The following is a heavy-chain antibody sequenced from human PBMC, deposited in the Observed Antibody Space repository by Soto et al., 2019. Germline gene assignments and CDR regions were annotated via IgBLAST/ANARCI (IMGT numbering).Heavy chain of an antibody. CDR2: ISSSGSTI. J-gene: IGHJ5*02. CDR3: ARVGIAAALDWFDP. CDR1: GFTFSDYY. Sequence: GSLRLSCAASGFTFSDYYMSWIRQAPGKGLEWVSYISSSGSTIYYADSVKGRFTISRDNAKNSLYLQMNSLRAEDTAVYYCARVGIAAALDWFDPWGQGTLVTVSS. V-gene: IGHV3-11*01. D-gene: IGHD6-13*01.